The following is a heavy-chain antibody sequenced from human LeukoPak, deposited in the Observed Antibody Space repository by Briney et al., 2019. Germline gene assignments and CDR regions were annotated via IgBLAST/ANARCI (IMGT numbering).Heavy chain of an antibody. D-gene: IGHD4-23*01. Sequence: GGSLRLSCTASGFTFGDYAMSWFRQAPGKGLEWVGFIRSKAYGGTAEYAASVKGRFTISRDDSKSIAYLQMNSLKTEDTAVYYCTRDSDYGGAYDIWGQGTTVTVSS. J-gene: IGHJ3*02. CDR2: IRSKAYGGTA. CDR1: GFTFGDYA. V-gene: IGHV3-49*03. CDR3: TRDSDYGGAYDI.